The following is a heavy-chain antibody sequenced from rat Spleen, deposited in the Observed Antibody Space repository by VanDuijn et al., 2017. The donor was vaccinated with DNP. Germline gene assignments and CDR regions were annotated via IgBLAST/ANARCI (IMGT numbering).Heavy chain of an antibody. CDR3: ARAKYSSHYWYFDF. V-gene: IGHV5-31*01. D-gene: IGHD1-2*01. CDR2: ITISGGST. CDR1: GFTFNNYW. Sequence: EVQLVESGGDLVQPGRSLKLSCVASGFTFNNYWMTWVRQVPGKGLEWVASITISGGSTYYPNSVRGRFTISSDNAKNTLYLQMNSLRSEDTATYYCARAKYSSHYWYFDFWGPGTMVTVSS. J-gene: IGHJ1*01.